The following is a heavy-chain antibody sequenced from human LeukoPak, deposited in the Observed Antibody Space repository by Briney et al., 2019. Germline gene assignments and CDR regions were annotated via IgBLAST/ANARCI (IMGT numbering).Heavy chain of an antibody. CDR3: AMHYGSGSYLDY. CDR2: IYYSGST. Sequence: SSETLSLTCTVSGGSISSSSYYWGWLRQPPGKGLEWIGSIYYSGSTYYNPSLKSRVTISVDTSKNQFSLKLSSVTAADTAVYYCAMHYGSGSYLDYWGQGTLVTVSS. V-gene: IGHV4-39*01. D-gene: IGHD3-10*01. J-gene: IGHJ4*02. CDR1: GGSISSSSYY.